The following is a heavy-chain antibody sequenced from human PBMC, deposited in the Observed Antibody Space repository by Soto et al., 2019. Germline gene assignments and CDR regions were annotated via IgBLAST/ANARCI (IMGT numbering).Heavy chain of an antibody. CDR2: ISSSSSYT. D-gene: IGHD3-3*01. V-gene: IGHV3-11*06. CDR1: RFTFSDYY. Sequence: QVQLVESGGGLVKPGGSLRLSCAASRFTFSDYYMSWIRQAPGKGLEWVSYISSSSSYTNYADSVKGRFTISRDNAKNSLYLQMNSLRAEDTAVYYCASNYDFWSGFPYWGQGTLVTVSS. J-gene: IGHJ4*02. CDR3: ASNYDFWSGFPY.